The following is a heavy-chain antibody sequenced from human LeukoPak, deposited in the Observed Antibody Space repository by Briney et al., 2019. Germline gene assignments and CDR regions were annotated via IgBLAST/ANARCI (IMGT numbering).Heavy chain of an antibody. J-gene: IGHJ4*02. D-gene: IGHD3-22*01. Sequence: SETLSLTCTVSGGSISSYYWSWIRQPPGKGLEWIGYIYHKGSTNYNPSLKSRVTISVDTSKNQFSLKLSSVPAADTAVYYCARVGSGYTFDYWGQGTLVTVSS. V-gene: IGHV4-59*01. CDR1: GGSISSYY. CDR2: IYHKGST. CDR3: ARVGSGYTFDY.